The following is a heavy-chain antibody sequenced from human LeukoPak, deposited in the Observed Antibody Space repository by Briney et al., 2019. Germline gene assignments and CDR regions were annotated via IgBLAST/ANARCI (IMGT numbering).Heavy chain of an antibody. CDR1: GGSISSYY. V-gene: IGHV4-59*01. J-gene: IGHJ4*02. CDR2: IYDSGSA. CDR3: ARGQSGGSYRRGFDY. Sequence: PSETLSLTCAVSGGSISSYYWSWIRQPPGKGLEWIGNIYDSGSANYNPSLKSRVTISVDTSKNQFSLKLSSVTAADTAVYYCARGQSGGSYRRGFDYWGQGTPVTVSP. D-gene: IGHD2-15*01.